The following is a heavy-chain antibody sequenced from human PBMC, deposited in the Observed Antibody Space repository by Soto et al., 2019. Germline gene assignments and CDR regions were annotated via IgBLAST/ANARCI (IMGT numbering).Heavy chain of an antibody. Sequence: ASVKVSFKASGGTFSSYTISWVRQAPGQGLEWMGRIIPILGIANYAQKFQGRVTITADKSTSTAYMELSSLRSEDTAVYYCARDDEYEYSSSYAYWGQGTLVTVSS. CDR3: ARDDEYEYSSSYAY. CDR1: GGTFSSYT. V-gene: IGHV1-69*04. D-gene: IGHD6-6*01. J-gene: IGHJ4*02. CDR2: IIPILGIA.